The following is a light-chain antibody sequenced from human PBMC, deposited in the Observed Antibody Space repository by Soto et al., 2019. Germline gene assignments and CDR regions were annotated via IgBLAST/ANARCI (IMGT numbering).Light chain of an antibody. V-gene: IGLV2-14*01. Sequence: QYVLTQPASVSGSPGQSITISCTGTSSDVGGYNYVSWYQQHPGKAPKLMIYEVSNRPSGVSNRFSGSKSGNTASLTISGLQAEDEADYYCSSYTSGSTGVFGGGTKLTVL. CDR2: EVS. CDR1: SSDVGGYNY. CDR3: SSYTSGSTGV. J-gene: IGLJ3*02.